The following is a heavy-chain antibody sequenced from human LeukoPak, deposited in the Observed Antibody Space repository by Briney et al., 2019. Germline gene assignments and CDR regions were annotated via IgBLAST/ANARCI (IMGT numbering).Heavy chain of an antibody. D-gene: IGHD3-16*02. V-gene: IGHV1-2*06. CDR3: ARSGYVWGSYRLDY. CDR2: INPNSGGT. CDR1: GYTFTGYY. Sequence: GASVKVSCKASGYTFTGYYMHWVRQAPGQGLEWLGRINPNSGGTNDAQKFQGRVTMTRDTSISTAYMELSRLRSDDTAVYYCARSGYVWGSYRLDYWGQGTLVTVSS. J-gene: IGHJ4*02.